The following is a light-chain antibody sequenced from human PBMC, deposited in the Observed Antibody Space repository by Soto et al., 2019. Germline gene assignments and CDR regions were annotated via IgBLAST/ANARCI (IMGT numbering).Light chain of an antibody. CDR1: QSVSGSY. J-gene: IGKJ5*01. Sequence: EIVLTQSPGTLSLSPGERATLSCRASQSVSGSYLAWYQQKFGQAPRLLIYGASSRATGIPDRFSGSGSGPDFTLTISSLQPEDSATYFCQQLNSYPQTFGQGTRLEI. V-gene: IGKV3-20*01. CDR3: QQLNSYPQT. CDR2: GAS.